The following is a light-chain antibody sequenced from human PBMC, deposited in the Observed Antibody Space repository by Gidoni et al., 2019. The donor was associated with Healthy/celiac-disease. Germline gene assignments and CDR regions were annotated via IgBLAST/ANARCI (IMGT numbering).Light chain of an antibody. CDR3: QQLNSYL. J-gene: IGKJ3*01. Sequence: DIQVTQSPSFLSASVGDRVTITCRASQGISSYLAWYQQKPGKAPKLLIYAASTLQSGVPSRFSGSGSGTEFTLTISSLQPEDFATYYCQQLNSYLFGPGTKVDIK. CDR2: AAS. V-gene: IGKV1-9*01. CDR1: QGISSY.